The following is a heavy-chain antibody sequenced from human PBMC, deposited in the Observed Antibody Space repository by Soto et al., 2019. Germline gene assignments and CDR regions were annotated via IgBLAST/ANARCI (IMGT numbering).Heavy chain of an antibody. V-gene: IGHV3-21*04. CDR1: GFTFSSYS. CDR2: ISSSSSYI. D-gene: IGHD3-3*01. Sequence: GGSLRLSCAASGFTFSSYSMNWVRQAPGKGLEWVSSISSSSSYIYYADSVKGRFTISRDNAKNSLYLQMNSLRAEDTAVYYCARSGYDFWSGYSDHWGQGTLVTSPQ. CDR3: ARSGYDFWSGYSDH. J-gene: IGHJ4*02.